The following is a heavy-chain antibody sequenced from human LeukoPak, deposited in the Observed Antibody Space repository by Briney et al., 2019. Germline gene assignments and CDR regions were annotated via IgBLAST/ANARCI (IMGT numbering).Heavy chain of an antibody. CDR2: ISAYNGNT. Sequence: ASVTVSCQASGYTFTSYGISWVRQAPGQGLEWMGWISAYNGNTNYAQKLQGRVTMTTDTSTSTAYMELRSLRSDDTAVYYCARDLTDILTGYPDYWGQGTLVTVSS. J-gene: IGHJ4*02. V-gene: IGHV1-18*01. D-gene: IGHD3-9*01. CDR3: ARDLTDILTGYPDY. CDR1: GYTFTSYG.